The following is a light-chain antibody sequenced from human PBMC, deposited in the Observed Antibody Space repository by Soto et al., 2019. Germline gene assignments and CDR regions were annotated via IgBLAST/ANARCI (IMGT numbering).Light chain of an antibody. V-gene: IGKV3-15*01. CDR2: GAS. CDR3: QQYNNWPPA. J-gene: IGKJ1*01. CDR1: QSVSGN. Sequence: EIVMTQSPAALSVSPGERATLSCRASQSVSGNLAWYQQKPGQAPRLLIYGASTRATAIPARFSGSGSGTEVTLTISSLQSEDFAVYYCQQYNNWPPAFGQGTKVEIK.